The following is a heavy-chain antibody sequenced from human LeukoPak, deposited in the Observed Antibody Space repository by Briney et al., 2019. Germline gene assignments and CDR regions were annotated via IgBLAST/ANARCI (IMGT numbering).Heavy chain of an antibody. V-gene: IGHV3-30-3*01. CDR2: ISYDGSNK. J-gene: IGHJ4*02. D-gene: IGHD4-17*01. CDR1: GFTFSNYA. CDR3: ARGGFVVTTADFDY. Sequence: GRSLRLSCAASGFTFSNYAMHWVRQAPGKGLEWVAVISYDGSNKYYADSVKGRFTISRDNSKNTLYLQMNSLRAEDTAVYYCARGGFVVTTADFDYWGQGTLVTVSS.